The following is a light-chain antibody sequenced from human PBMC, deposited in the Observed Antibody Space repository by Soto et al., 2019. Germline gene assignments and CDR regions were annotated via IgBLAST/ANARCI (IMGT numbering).Light chain of an antibody. V-gene: IGLV4-60*02. Sequence: QSVLTQSSSASASLGSSVKLTCTLSSGHSTYIIAWHQQQPGKAPRYLMKLEGSGSYNKGSGIPDRFSGSSSGADRYLTIFNLQFEDEADYYCETWDTNVVVFGGGTKVTVL. J-gene: IGLJ2*01. CDR1: SGHSTYI. CDR2: LEGSGSY. CDR3: ETWDTNVVV.